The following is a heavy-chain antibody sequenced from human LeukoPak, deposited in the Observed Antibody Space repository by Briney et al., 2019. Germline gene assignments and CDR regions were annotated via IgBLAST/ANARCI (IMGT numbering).Heavy chain of an antibody. V-gene: IGHV1-2*02. J-gene: IGHJ5*02. CDR1: GYTFTGYY. D-gene: IGHD6-13*01. CDR3: ARDPLRRSSSWFGANWFDP. Sequence: ASVKVSCKASGYTFTGYYMHWVRQAPGQGLEWMGWINPNSGGTNYAQKFQGRVTMTRDTSISTAYMELSRLRSDDTALCYCARDPLRRSSSWFGANWFDPWGQGTLVTVSS. CDR2: INPNSGGT.